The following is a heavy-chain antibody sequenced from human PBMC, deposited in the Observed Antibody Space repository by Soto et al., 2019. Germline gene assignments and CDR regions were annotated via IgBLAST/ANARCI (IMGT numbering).Heavy chain of an antibody. CDR2: TNQDESEK. J-gene: IGHJ4*02. CDR1: GFTFGDSW. Sequence: EVQLVESGGGLVQPGGSLRLSCATSGFTFGDSWMSWVRQAQGKRLEWVANTNQDESEKYYVGSVRGRFTISRDNAKNSLYLQMNSLRAEDTAVYFCVREGDSGFLYWGQGTLVTVSS. V-gene: IGHV3-7*01. CDR3: VREGDSGFLY. D-gene: IGHD6-25*01.